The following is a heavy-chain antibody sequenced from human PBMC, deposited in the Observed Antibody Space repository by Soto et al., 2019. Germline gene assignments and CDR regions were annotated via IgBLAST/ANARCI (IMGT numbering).Heavy chain of an antibody. V-gene: IGHV1-3*01. J-gene: IGHJ3*02. D-gene: IGHD4-17*01. Sequence: GASVKVSCKASGYTFTSYAMHWVRQAPGQRLEWMGWINAGNGNTKYSQKFQGRVTITRDTSASTAYMELSSLRSEDTAVYYCARDYGGNSVLEAFDIWGQGTMVTVSS. CDR2: INAGNGNT. CDR3: ARDYGGNSVLEAFDI. CDR1: GYTFTSYA.